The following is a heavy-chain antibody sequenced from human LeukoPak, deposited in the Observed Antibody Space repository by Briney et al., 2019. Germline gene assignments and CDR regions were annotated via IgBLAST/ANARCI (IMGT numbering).Heavy chain of an antibody. V-gene: IGHV5-10-1*01. J-gene: IGHJ4*02. CDR1: GYNFTNYW. D-gene: IGHD6-6*01. Sequence: GESLKISCKGSGYNFTNYWISWVRQMPGKGLEWMGTIDPSDSYNNYSPSFQGHVTISADKSISTAYLQWSSLKASDTAMYYCARAYSRSRFDYWGQGTLVSVSS. CDR2: IDPSDSYN. CDR3: ARAYSRSRFDY.